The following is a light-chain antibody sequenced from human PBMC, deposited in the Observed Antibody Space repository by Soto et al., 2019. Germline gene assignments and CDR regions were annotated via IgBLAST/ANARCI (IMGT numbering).Light chain of an antibody. CDR1: SDSVSTNYY. J-gene: IGLJ2*01. CDR2: STN. V-gene: IGLV8-61*01. Sequence: QTVVTQEPSFSVSPGGTVTLTCGLSSDSVSTNYYPSWYQQTPGQAPRTLLYSTNTRSSGVPDRFSGSILGNKAALTIPGAQADDESDYYCALYMGSGIRVFGGGTKLTVL. CDR3: ALYMGSGIRV.